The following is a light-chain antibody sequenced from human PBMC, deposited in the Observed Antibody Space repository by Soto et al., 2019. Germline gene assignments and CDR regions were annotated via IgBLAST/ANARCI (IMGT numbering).Light chain of an antibody. CDR2: DVF. J-gene: IGKJ3*01. CDR3: QKYDDPLGPFT. CDR1: QDIGDH. V-gene: IGKV1-33*01. Sequence: IPMTQSPSSLSAFVGDTVTITCQASQDIGDHLNWYQQKPRQAPKLLIYDVFHMGSRASPRFNGAGSATDLSLTISSFSLQDVATYYCQKYDDPLGPFTFGPETKVQIK.